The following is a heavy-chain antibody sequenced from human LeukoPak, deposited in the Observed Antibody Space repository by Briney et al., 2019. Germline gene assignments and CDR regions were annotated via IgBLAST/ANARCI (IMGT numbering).Heavy chain of an antibody. V-gene: IGHV3-20*04. CDR3: ARDDCSGGSCYFDY. CDR2: INWNGGST. Sequence: GGSLRLSCAASGFTFDGYGMRLVRQAPGKGLEWVSGINWNGGSTGYADSVKGRFTISRDNAKNSLYLQMNSLRAEDTALYYCARDDCSGGSCYFDYWGQGTLVTVSS. CDR1: GFTFDGYG. J-gene: IGHJ4*02. D-gene: IGHD2-15*01.